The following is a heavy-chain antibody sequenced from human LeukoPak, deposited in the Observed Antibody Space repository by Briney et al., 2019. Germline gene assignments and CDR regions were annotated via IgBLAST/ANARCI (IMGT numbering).Heavy chain of an antibody. J-gene: IGHJ4*02. CDR1: GYTFTRSD. Sequence: ASVTVSCKASGYTFTRSDINRVRQATGPGLEWMGWMHPNSGNTGYAQKFQGRVTMTRNTTISTAYMALSSLRSGDTAVYYCARGGSPFYDFWSGYYTGAGFDYWGQGTLVTFSS. CDR3: ARGGSPFYDFWSGYYTGAGFDY. D-gene: IGHD3-3*01. V-gene: IGHV1-8*01. CDR2: MHPNSGNT.